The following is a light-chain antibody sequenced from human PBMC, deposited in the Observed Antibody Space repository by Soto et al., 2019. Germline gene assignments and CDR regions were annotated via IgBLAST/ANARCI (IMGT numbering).Light chain of an antibody. J-gene: IGLJ1*01. V-gene: IGLV2-14*03. CDR2: DVS. CDR3: SSYTSSSVYV. CDR1: SSDVGGYNY. Sequence: QSALTQPVSVSGSPGQSITISCTGTSSDVGGYNYVSWYQQHPGRAPNLMIYDVSHRPSGVSNRFSGSKSGNTASLTISGLQAEDEADYYCSSYTSSSVYVFGTGTKLTVL.